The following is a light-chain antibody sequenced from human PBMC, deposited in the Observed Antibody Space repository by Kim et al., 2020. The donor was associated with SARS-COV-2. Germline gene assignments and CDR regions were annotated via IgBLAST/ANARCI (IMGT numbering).Light chain of an antibody. Sequence: PGGTITLTCGSSTGAVSSGHYPYSFQQKPGQAPRPLIYDTSNKHSWTPARFSGSLLGGKAALALSGAQPEDEADYYCLLYYSGARVFGGGTQLTVL. V-gene: IGLV7-46*01. CDR2: DTS. CDR3: LLYYSGARV. J-gene: IGLJ3*02. CDR1: TGAVSSGHY.